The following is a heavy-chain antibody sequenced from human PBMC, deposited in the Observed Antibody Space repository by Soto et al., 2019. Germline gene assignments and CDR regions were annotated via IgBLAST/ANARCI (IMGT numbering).Heavy chain of an antibody. J-gene: IGHJ4*02. CDR3: ARDFAYFDS. V-gene: IGHV4-59*01. D-gene: IGHD3-3*01. CDR2: VYHTGRT. CDR1: GGSISSYY. Sequence: SETLSLTCTVSGGSISSYYWSWIRQSPGKGLEWIGYVYHTGRTSYNPSLKSRVSISMDTSKNQFSLNLDSVTAADTAVYFCARDFAYFDSWGQGTLVTVSS.